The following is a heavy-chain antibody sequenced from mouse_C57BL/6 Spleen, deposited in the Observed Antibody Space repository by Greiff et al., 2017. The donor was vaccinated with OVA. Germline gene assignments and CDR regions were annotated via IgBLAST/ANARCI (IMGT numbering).Heavy chain of an antibody. CDR1: GFTFSDYG. D-gene: IGHD2-4*01. CDR3: ARRDDYEGYFDV. CDR2: LSNLAYSI. J-gene: IGHJ1*03. Sequence: EVNLVESGGGLVQPGGSLKLSCAASGFTFSDYGMAWVRQAPRKGPEWVAFLSNLAYSIYYADTVTGRFTISRENAKNTLYLEMSSLRSEDTAMYYCARRDDYEGYFDVWGTGTTGTVSS. V-gene: IGHV5-15*01.